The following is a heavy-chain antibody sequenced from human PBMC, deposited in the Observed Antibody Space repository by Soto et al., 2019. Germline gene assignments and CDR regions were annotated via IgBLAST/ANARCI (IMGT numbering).Heavy chain of an antibody. V-gene: IGHV3-48*03. CDR2: ITSNSDTI. CDR1: GFAFSSYE. CDR3: ARGGYDFNRSVYFLYYYAMDV. Sequence: PGGSLRLSCVFSGFAFSSYEMNWVRQAPGKGLEWLSHITSNSDTIYYTDSVRGRFTISRDNAMNSLFLQMNSLRADDTATYYCARGGYDFNRSVYFLYYYAMDVWGQGTSVTVSS. D-gene: IGHD3-22*01. J-gene: IGHJ6*02.